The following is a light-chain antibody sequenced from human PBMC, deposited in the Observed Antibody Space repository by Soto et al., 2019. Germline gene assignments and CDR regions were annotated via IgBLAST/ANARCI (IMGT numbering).Light chain of an antibody. Sequence: IVLTQSPATLSLSPGERATLSCRASQSVSSYLAWYQQKPGQAPRLLIYDASNRATGIPARFSGSGSGTDLTITISSLEPEDFEVYYCQQRSNWLITFGQGTRLEIK. CDR1: QSVSSY. J-gene: IGKJ5*01. CDR2: DAS. CDR3: QQRSNWLIT. V-gene: IGKV3-11*01.